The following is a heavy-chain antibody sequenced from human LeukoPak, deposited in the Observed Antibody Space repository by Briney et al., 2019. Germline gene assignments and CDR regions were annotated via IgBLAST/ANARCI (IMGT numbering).Heavy chain of an antibody. CDR2: IYHSGST. CDR1: GYSISSGYY. D-gene: IGHD6-19*01. V-gene: IGHV4-38-2*02. CDR3: ARLGIAVAGRGDFDY. Sequence: SETLSLTCTVSGYSISSGYYWGWIRQPPGKGLEWIGSIYHSGSTYYNPSLKSRVTISVDTSKNQFSLKLSSVTAADTAVYYCARLGIAVAGRGDFDYWGQGTLVTVSS. J-gene: IGHJ4*02.